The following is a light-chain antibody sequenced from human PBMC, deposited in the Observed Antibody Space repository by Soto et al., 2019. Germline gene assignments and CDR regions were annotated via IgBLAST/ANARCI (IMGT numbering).Light chain of an antibody. Sequence: EIVVTQFPATLSVSPGERVTLSCRASQSVYSDLAWYQQKLGQAPRLLIYSASARVTGVPARFNGGGSGTEFTHTINSLQSEDFAVYYCQQVNSWPYTFGQGTKLELK. CDR1: QSVYSD. CDR2: SAS. V-gene: IGKV3-15*01. J-gene: IGKJ2*01. CDR3: QQVNSWPYT.